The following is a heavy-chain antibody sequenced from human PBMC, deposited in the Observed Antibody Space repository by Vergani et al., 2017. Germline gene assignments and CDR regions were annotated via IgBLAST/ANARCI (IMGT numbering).Heavy chain of an antibody. CDR1: GYTFTSYD. D-gene: IGHD3-3*01. V-gene: IGHV1-8*02. CDR2: MNPNSGNT. Sequence: QVQLVQSGAEVKKPGASVKVSCKASGYTFTSYDINWVRQATGQGLEWMGWMNPNSGNTGYAQKFQGRVTMTRNTSIRTAYMELRSLRSEDTAVYYFARVSRGVYYDFWSDPDGTFYYWGQGTLVTVSS. CDR3: ARVSRGVYYDFWSDPDGTFYY. J-gene: IGHJ4*02.